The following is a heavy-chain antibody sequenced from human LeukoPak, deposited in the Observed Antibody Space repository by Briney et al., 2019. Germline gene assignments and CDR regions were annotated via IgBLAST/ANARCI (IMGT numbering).Heavy chain of an antibody. CDR3: ARRGDSSSWFPFDI. D-gene: IGHD6-13*01. CDR2: IYYSGST. CDR1: GGSISSYY. Sequence: SETLSLTCTASGGSISSYYWSWIRQPPGKGLEWIGYIYYSGSTNYNPSLKSRVTISVDTSKNQFSLKLSSVTAADTAVYYCARRGDSSSWFPFDIWGQGTMVTVSS. J-gene: IGHJ3*02. V-gene: IGHV4-59*08.